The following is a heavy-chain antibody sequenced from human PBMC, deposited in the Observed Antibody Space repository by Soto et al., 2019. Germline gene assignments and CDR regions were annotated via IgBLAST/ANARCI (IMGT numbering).Heavy chain of an antibody. CDR3: ARPVTP. CDR1: GGSISSGGYY. CDR2: IYYSGST. D-gene: IGHD3-10*01. J-gene: IGHJ5*02. V-gene: IGHV4-31*03. Sequence: QVQLQESGPGLVKPSQTLSLTCTVSGGSISSGGYYWNWIRQHPGKGLEWIGYIYYSGSTYYNPSLQTRLTTSLHTSKHHFSLKLSSVTAADTAVYYSARPVTPWGQGTLVSVSS.